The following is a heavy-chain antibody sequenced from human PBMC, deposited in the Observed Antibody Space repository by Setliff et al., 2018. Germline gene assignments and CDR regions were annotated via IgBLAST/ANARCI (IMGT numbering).Heavy chain of an antibody. CDR3: ARGKGTWVLLRWFDP. CDR2: IYYSGST. CDR1: GGSFSGYY. D-gene: IGHD3-10*01. Sequence: SETLSLTCAVYGGSFSGYYWSWIRQPPGKGLEWIGYIYYSGSTNYNPSLKSRVTISVDTSKNQFSLKLSSVTAADTAVYYCARGKGTWVLLRWFDPWGQGTLVTVSS. V-gene: IGHV4-59*08. J-gene: IGHJ5*02.